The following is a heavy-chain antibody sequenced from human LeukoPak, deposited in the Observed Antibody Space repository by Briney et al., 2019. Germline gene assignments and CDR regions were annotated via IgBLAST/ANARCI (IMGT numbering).Heavy chain of an antibody. CDR3: ARGAGSGRNHFDY. CDR2: ISSRSSTI. J-gene: IGHJ4*02. Sequence: GGSLRLSCAASGFTFSSNSMNWVRQAPGKGLEWVSYISSRSSTIYYADSVKGRFTISRDNATNSLYLQMNSLKAEDTGVYYCARGAGSGRNHFDYWGQGTLATVSS. V-gene: IGHV3-48*01. D-gene: IGHD6-19*01. CDR1: GFTFSSNS.